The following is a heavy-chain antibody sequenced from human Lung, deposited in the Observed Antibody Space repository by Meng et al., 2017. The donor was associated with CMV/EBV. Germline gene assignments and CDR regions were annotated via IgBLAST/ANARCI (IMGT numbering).Heavy chain of an antibody. CDR1: GFMFSNNW. J-gene: IGHJ5*01. V-gene: IGHV3-7*01. CDR2: INQGGNEK. D-gene: IGHD2-2*01. CDR3: ATTSNGFFYS. Sequence: SCEASGFMFSNNWMSWVRQAPGKGLEWVANINQGGNEKYHVDSVRGRFTISRDDGNKSLSLQMNSLRVEDTALYYCATTSNGFFYSWGHGALVTVSS.